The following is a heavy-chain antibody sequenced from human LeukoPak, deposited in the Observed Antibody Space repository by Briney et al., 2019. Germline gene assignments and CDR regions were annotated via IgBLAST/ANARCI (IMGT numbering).Heavy chain of an antibody. D-gene: IGHD3-22*01. CDR2: IYYIGST. CDR3: ARYYDSTGSFDY. CDR1: GDSVSRSSYY. J-gene: IGHJ4*02. V-gene: IGHV4-61*01. Sequence: KTSETLSLTCTVSGDSVSRSSYYWPWIRQPPGKGLEWIEYIYYIGSTNYNPSLRSRLTMSVDTSKNQFSLRLSSVIAADTAVYYCARYYDSTGSFDYWGQGTLVTVSS.